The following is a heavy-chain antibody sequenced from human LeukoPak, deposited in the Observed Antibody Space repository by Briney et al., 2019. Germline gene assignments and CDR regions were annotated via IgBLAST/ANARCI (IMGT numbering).Heavy chain of an antibody. Sequence: PGGSLRLSCAASGFTFSSYWMHWVRHAPGKGLVWVSRINSDGSSTSYADSVKGRFTISRDNAKNTLYLQMNSLRAEDTAVYYCARGGYSVYNFDYWGQGTLVTVSS. J-gene: IGHJ4*02. V-gene: IGHV3-74*01. CDR2: INSDGSST. D-gene: IGHD5/OR15-5a*01. CDR3: ARGGYSVYNFDY. CDR1: GFTFSSYW.